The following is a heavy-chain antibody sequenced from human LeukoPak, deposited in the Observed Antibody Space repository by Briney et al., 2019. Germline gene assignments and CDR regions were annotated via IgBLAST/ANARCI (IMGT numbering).Heavy chain of an antibody. D-gene: IGHD1-1*01. Sequence: PSETLSLTCAVYGGSFSGYYWSWIRQPPGKGLQWIGYTHYSGSTNYNPSLKSRVSISVDTSKNQFSLKLSSVTAADTALYYCARGNAYNWRFDFWGQGTLVTVSS. V-gene: IGHV4-59*01. CDR1: GGSFSGYY. J-gene: IGHJ4*02. CDR3: ARGNAYNWRFDF. CDR2: THYSGST.